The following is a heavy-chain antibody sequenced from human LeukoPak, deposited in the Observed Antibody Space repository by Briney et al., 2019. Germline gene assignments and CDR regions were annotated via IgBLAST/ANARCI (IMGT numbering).Heavy chain of an antibody. Sequence: SETLSLTCTVSGGSISSYYWSWIRHPPGKGLEWIGYIYYSGSTNYNPSLKSRVTISVDTSKNQFSLKLSSVTAADTAVYYCARGDGYYDFWSGSIAWGQGTLVTVSS. V-gene: IGHV4-59*01. CDR3: ARGDGYYDFWSGSIA. CDR1: GGSISSYY. CDR2: IYYSGST. D-gene: IGHD3-3*01. J-gene: IGHJ5*02.